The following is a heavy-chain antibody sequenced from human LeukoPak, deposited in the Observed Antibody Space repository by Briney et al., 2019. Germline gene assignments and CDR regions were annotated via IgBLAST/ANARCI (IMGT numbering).Heavy chain of an antibody. J-gene: IGHJ4*02. D-gene: IGHD6-13*01. CDR3: ARQIGYSSNWYFDY. Sequence: GESLKISCKGSEYSFTSYRIGWVRQMPGKGLEWMGIIYPGDSDTRYSPSFQGQVTISADKSITTAYLQWSSLKASDTAMYYCARQIGYSSNWYFDYWGQGTLVTVSS. V-gene: IGHV5-51*01. CDR1: EYSFTSYR. CDR2: IYPGDSDT.